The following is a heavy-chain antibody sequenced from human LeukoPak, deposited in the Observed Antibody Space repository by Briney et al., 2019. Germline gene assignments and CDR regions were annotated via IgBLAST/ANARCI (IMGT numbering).Heavy chain of an antibody. CDR3: ARVLRIDDYYSTIGYAFDL. D-gene: IGHD3-22*01. V-gene: IGHV4-59*11. CDR1: GGSLTGHY. CDR2: IYYIGST. Sequence: PSETLSLTCTVSGGSLTGHYWNWIRQSPGKGLEWIGYIYYIGSTKYKPSLKSRVSLSVDTSNSQVSLTLRSLTAEDTAVYYCARVLRIDDYYSTIGYAFDLWGQGTMVTVSS. J-gene: IGHJ3*01.